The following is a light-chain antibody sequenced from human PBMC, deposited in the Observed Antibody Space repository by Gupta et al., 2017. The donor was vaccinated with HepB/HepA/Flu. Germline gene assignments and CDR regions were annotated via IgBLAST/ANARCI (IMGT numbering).Light chain of an antibody. V-gene: IGKV1-39*01. CDR2: GAS. J-gene: IGKJ2*01. Sequence: DLHMTQSPSSLSASVLDRLTLACLASHEINTYLNWYQQKAGTAPTVLIYGASNVESGVSSRFSGSGSGTXFTLTIXKIQPDEFATYYCQQSYSFPLTFGXGTKVEV. CDR1: HEINTY. CDR3: QQSYSFPLT.